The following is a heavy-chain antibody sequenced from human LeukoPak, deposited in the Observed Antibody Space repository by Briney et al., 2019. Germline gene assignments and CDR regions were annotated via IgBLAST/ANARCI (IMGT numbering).Heavy chain of an antibody. CDR1: GFTFSSYG. CDR2: ISYDGSNK. Sequence: PGRSLRLSCAASGFTFSSYGMHWVRQAPGKGLEWVAVISYDGSNKYYADSVKGRLTISRDNSKNTLYLQMNSLRAEDTAVYYCAKETRFLTVVTPYNYYYYGMDVWGQGTTVTVSS. V-gene: IGHV3-30*18. D-gene: IGHD4-23*01. J-gene: IGHJ6*02. CDR3: AKETRFLTVVTPYNYYYYGMDV.